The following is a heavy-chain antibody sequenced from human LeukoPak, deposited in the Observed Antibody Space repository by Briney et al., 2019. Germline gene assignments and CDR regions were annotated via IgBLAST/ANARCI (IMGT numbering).Heavy chain of an antibody. J-gene: IGHJ4*02. CDR2: IYYSGST. Sequence: SETLSLTCTVSGGSISSSTLHWGWIPQPPGQGLEWIGSIYYSGSTYYNPSLKSRVTISVDTSKNQFSLKLTSVTAADTAVYYCTRSGTMVVMRPMYYWGQGTLVTVSS. D-gene: IGHD4-23*01. CDR1: GGSISSSTLH. V-gene: IGHV4-39*01. CDR3: TRSGTMVVMRPMYY.